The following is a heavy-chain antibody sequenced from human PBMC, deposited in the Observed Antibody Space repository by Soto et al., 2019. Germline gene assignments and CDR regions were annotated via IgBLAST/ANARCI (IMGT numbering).Heavy chain of an antibody. CDR3: ARVWSGYDILTGYPTPEYYFDY. J-gene: IGHJ4*02. Sequence: PSETLSLTCTVSGGSISSGGYYWSWIRQHPGKGLEWIGYIYYSGSTYYNPSLKSRVTISVDTSKNQFSLKLSSVTAADTAVYYCARVWSGYDILTGYPTPEYYFDYWGQGILVTVSS. V-gene: IGHV4-31*03. CDR1: GGSISSGGYY. CDR2: IYYSGST. D-gene: IGHD3-9*01.